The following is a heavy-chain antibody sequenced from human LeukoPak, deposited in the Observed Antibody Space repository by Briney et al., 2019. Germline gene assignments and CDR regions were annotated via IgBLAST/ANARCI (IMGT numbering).Heavy chain of an antibody. V-gene: IGHV3-21*01. CDR1: GFTFSSYW. D-gene: IGHD2-15*01. CDR2: ISSSSSYI. Sequence: GGSLRLSCAASGFTFSSYWMNWARQAPGKGLEWVSSISSSSSYIYYADSVKGRFTISRDNAKNSLYLQMNSQRAEDTAVYYCARDLGGSGFDYWGQGTLVTVSS. CDR3: ARDLGGSGFDY. J-gene: IGHJ4*02.